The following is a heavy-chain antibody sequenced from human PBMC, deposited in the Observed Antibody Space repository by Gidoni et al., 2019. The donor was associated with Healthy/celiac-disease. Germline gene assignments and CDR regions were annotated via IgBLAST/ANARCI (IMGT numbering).Heavy chain of an antibody. CDR3: ASRTVPSVAFDI. CDR2: IYHSGST. CDR1: GYSISSGYY. Sequence: QLQLQESVPGLVKPSETLSLPCTVSGYSISSGYYWGWIRQPPGKGLEWIGSIYHSGSTYYNPSLKSRVTISVDTSKNQFSLKLSSVTAADTAVYYCASRTVPSVAFDIWGQGTMVTVSS. J-gene: IGHJ3*02. D-gene: IGHD2-2*01. V-gene: IGHV4-38-2*02.